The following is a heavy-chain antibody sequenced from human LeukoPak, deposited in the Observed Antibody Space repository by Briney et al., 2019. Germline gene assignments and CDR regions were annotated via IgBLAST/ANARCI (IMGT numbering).Heavy chain of an antibody. CDR1: GYTFTGYF. CDR2: INPNNSGT. D-gene: IGHD3-16*01. Sequence: ASVKVSCKASGYTFTGYFMHWVRQAPGQGLEWMGWINPNNSGTNYAQKFQGRVTMTRDTSISIAYMELSRLRSDDTAVYYCVRFWGSSAFDIWGQGTMVTVS. V-gene: IGHV1-2*02. CDR3: VRFWGSSAFDI. J-gene: IGHJ3*02.